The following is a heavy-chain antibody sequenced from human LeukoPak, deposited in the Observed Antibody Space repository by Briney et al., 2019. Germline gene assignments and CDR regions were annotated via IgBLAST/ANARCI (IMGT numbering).Heavy chain of an antibody. J-gene: IGHJ4*02. D-gene: IGHD1-26*01. CDR2: IRYDESKK. CDR1: GFTFSYYG. CDR3: AKSHLPNAYSGTYYCDY. V-gene: IGHV3-30*02. Sequence: GGSLRLSCAASGFTFSYYGMHWVRQAPGKGLEWVAFIRYDESKKFYGDSVKGQFTISRDNSKNTLYLQMNSLRTEDTAVYYCAKSHLPNAYSGTYYCDYWGQGTLVTVSS.